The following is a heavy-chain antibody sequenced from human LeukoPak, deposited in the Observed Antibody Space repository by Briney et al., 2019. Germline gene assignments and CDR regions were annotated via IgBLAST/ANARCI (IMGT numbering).Heavy chain of an antibody. D-gene: IGHD3-22*01. V-gene: IGHV1-69*05. CDR1: GGTFSSYA. J-gene: IGHJ3*02. CDR3: ARGLDERYYYDSRGYGDAFDI. Sequence: ASVKVSCKASGGTFSSYAISWVRQAPGQGLEWMGGIIPIFGTANYAQKFQGRVTITTDESTSTAYMELSSLRSEDTAVYYCARGLDERYYYDSRGYGDAFDIWGQGTMVTVSS. CDR2: IIPIFGTA.